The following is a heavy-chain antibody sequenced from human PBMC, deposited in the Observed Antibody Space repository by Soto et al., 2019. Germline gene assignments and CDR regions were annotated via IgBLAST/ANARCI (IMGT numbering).Heavy chain of an antibody. V-gene: IGHV4-59*01. J-gene: IGHJ4*02. CDR1: GGSISSYY. CDR2: IYYSGST. CDR3: ARRHGASFDY. D-gene: IGHD4-17*01. Sequence: SETLSLTCTVSGGSISSYYWSWIRQPPGKGLEWIGYIYYSGSTNYNPSLKSRVTISVDTSKNQFSLKLSSVTAADTAGYYCARRHGASFDYRAQRTLVTVSS.